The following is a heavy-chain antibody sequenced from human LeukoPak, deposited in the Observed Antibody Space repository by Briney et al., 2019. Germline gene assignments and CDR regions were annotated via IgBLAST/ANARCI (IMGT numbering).Heavy chain of an antibody. Sequence: AGGSLRLSCAASGFTFSTYAMSWIRQAPGKGLEWVSGIGGSGDSTFYADSVKGRFTISRDNSKNTLCLQMNSLTAEDTALYYCSKLTSAYTSLNAFDMWGQGTMVTVSS. D-gene: IGHD6-13*01. CDR2: IGGSGDST. CDR3: SKLTSAYTSLNAFDM. J-gene: IGHJ3*02. CDR1: GFTFSTYA. V-gene: IGHV3-23*01.